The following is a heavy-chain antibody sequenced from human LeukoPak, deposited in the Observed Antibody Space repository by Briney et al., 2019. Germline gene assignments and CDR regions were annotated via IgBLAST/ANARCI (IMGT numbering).Heavy chain of an antibody. CDR2: MRQDGDGK. CDR3: ARARDGYNSRYYGMDV. J-gene: IGHJ6*02. CDR1: GFTVSSNY. Sequence: GGSLRLSCAASGFTVSSNYMSWVRQAPGKGLEWVANMRQDGDGKSYVDSVKGRFTISRDNAKNSLYLQMNSLRAEDTAVYYCARARDGYNSRYYGMDVWGQGTTVTVSS. D-gene: IGHD5-24*01. V-gene: IGHV3-7*01.